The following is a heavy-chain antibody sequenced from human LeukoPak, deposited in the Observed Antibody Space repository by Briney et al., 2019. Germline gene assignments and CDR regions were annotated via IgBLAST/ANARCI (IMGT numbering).Heavy chain of an antibody. Sequence: SETLSLTCTVSGGSISSYYWSWIRQPPGKGLEWIGYIYYSGSTNYNPSLKSRVTISVDTSKNQFSLKLSSVTAADTAVYYCARGEVDDFWSGYFGGMDVWGQGTTVTVSS. D-gene: IGHD3-3*01. CDR3: ARGEVDDFWSGYFGGMDV. CDR2: IYYSGST. V-gene: IGHV4-59*08. J-gene: IGHJ6*02. CDR1: GGSISSYY.